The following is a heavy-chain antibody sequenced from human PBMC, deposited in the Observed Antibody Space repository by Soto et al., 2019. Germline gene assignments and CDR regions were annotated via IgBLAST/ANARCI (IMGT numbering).Heavy chain of an antibody. CDR1: GYTFTNYG. CDR2: ISAYNGNT. CDR3: ARDLPLSHYYDSSGYYYGFDY. Sequence: GSVKVSCKASGYTFTNYGISWVRQAPGQGLEWMGWISAYNGNTNYAQKFQGRVTMTTDTSTSTAYMELRSLRSDDTAVYYCARDLPLSHYYDSSGYYYGFDYWGQGTLVTVSS. D-gene: IGHD3-22*01. J-gene: IGHJ4*02. V-gene: IGHV1-18*01.